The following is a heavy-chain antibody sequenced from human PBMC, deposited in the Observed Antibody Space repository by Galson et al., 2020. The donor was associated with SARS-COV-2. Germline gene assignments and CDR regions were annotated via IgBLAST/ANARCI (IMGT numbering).Heavy chain of an antibody. D-gene: IGHD3-10*01. V-gene: IGHV3-15*01. Sequence: GGSLRISCAASGFTFSNAWMSWVRRAPGKGLEWVGRIKSKTDGGTTDYAAPVKGRFTISRDDSKNTLFLQMNSLKTEDTAVYYCSTDRGDYGSAYWGQGTLVTVCS. CDR2: IKSKTDGGTT. CDR3: STDRGDYGSAY. CDR1: GFTFSNAW. J-gene: IGHJ4*02.